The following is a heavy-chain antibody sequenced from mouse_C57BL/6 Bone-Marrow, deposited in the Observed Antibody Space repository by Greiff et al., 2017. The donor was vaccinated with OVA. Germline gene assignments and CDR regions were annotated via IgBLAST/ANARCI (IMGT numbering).Heavy chain of an antibody. J-gene: IGHJ2*01. CDR2: IHPNSGST. CDR3: ARPGSSLFDY. D-gene: IGHD1-1*01. CDR1: GYTFTSYW. Sequence: VQLQPPGAELVKPGASVKLSCKASGYTFTSYWMHWVKQRPGQGLEWIGMIHPNSGSTNYNEKFKSKATLTVDKSSSTAYMQLSSLTSEDSAVYYCARPGSSLFDYWGQGTTLTVSS. V-gene: IGHV1-64*01.